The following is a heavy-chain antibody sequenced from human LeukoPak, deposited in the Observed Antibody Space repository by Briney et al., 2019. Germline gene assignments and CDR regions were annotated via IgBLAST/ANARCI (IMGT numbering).Heavy chain of an antibody. V-gene: IGHV3-23*01. D-gene: IGHD1-26*01. J-gene: IGHJ6*02. Sequence: PGGSLRLSCAASGFTFSSYAMSWVRQAPGKGLEWVSAISGSGGSTYYADSVKGRFTISRDNSKNTLYLQMNSLRAEDTAVYYCAKVTWELLDYYYGMDVWGQGTTVTVSS. CDR3: AKVTWELLDYYYGMDV. CDR1: GFTFSSYA. CDR2: ISGSGGST.